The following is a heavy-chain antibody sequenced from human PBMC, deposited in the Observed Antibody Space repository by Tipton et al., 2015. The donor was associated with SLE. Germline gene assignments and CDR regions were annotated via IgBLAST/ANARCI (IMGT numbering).Heavy chain of an antibody. CDR3: ARDSSGYSIFFDY. CDR2: INHSGST. J-gene: IGHJ4*02. CDR1: GGSFSGYY. Sequence: TLSLTCAVYGGSFSGYYWSWIRQPPGKGLEWIGEINHSGSTNYNLSLKSRVTISVDTSKNQFSLKLSSVTAADTAVYYCARDSSGYSIFFDYWGQGTLVTVS. V-gene: IGHV4-34*01. D-gene: IGHD3-22*01.